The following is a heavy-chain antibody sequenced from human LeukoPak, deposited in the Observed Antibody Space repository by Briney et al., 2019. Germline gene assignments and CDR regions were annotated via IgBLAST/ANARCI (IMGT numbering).Heavy chain of an antibody. CDR2: IYYSGST. J-gene: IGHJ5*02. CDR1: GGSISSGGYY. Sequence: SQTLSLTCTVSGGSISSGGYYWSWIRQHPGKGLEWIGYIYYSGSTYYNPSLKSRVTISVDTSKNQFSLKLSSVTAADTAVYYCARDRHDYGGKENWFDPWGQGTLVTVSS. V-gene: IGHV4-31*03. D-gene: IGHD4-23*01. CDR3: ARDRHDYGGKENWFDP.